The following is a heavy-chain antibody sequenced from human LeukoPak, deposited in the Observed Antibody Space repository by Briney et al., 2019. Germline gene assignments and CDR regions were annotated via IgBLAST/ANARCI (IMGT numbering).Heavy chain of an antibody. CDR2: IYSGGST. CDR3: ARVLAYYYDSSGSGGV. V-gene: IGHV3-66*01. J-gene: IGHJ6*02. CDR1: GFTVSSNY. D-gene: IGHD3-22*01. Sequence: PGGSLRLSCAASGFTVSSNYMSWVRQAPGKGLEWVSVIYSGGSTYYADSVKGRFTISRDNSKNTLYLQMNSLRAEDTAVYYCARVLAYYYDSSGSGGVWGQGTTVTVSS.